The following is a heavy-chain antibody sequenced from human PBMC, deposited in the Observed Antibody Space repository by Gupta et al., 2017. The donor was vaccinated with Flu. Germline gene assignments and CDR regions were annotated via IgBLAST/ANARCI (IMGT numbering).Heavy chain of an antibody. CDR3: AKDTPPEN. V-gene: IGHV3-9*01. J-gene: IGHJ4*02. CDR2: ISWNGGRI. Sequence: EVQLVESGGGLVQPGRSLRLSCAASGFTFDAYAMHWVRQAPGKGLEWVSSISWNGGRIGYADSVRGRFTISRDNAKNSLYLQMNSLRPEDTALYHCAKDTPPENWGQGTLVTVSS. CDR1: GFTFDAYA.